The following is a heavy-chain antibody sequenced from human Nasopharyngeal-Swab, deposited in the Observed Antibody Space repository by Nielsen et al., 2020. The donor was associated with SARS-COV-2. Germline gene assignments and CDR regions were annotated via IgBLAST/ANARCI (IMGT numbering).Heavy chain of an antibody. V-gene: IGHV3-30*18. CDR2: ISYDGSNK. D-gene: IGHD3-22*01. J-gene: IGHJ6*02. CDR3: AKETYYYDSSGYHYPPYYYYGMDV. CDR1: GFTFSSYG. Sequence: GESLKISCAASGFTFSSYGMHWVRQAPGKGPEWVAVISYDGSNKYYADSVKGRFTISRDNSKNTLYLQMNSLRAEDTAVYYCAKETYYYDSSGYHYPPYYYYGMDVWGQGTTVTVSS.